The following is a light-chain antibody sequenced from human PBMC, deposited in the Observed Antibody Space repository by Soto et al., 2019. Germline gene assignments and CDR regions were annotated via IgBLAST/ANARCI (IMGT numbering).Light chain of an antibody. CDR1: QSISSW. CDR2: KAS. Sequence: DIQMTQSPSTLSASVGDRVTITCRASQSISSWLAWYQQKPGKASKLLIQKASSLESGVPSRFSGSGSWTEFTLTISSLQPDDFATYYCQQYSIFSLTFGGGTKVEIK. J-gene: IGKJ4*01. V-gene: IGKV1-5*03. CDR3: QQYSIFSLT.